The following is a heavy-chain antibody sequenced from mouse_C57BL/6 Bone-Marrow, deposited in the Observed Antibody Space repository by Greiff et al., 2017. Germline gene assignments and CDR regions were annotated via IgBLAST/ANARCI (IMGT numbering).Heavy chain of an antibody. J-gene: IGHJ2*01. CDR2: ISDGGSYT. Sequence: EVKLVESGGGLVKPGASLKLSCAASGFTFSSYAMSWVRQTPEKRLEWVATISDGGSYTYYPDNVKGRFTITRDNAKNNLYLQMSHLKSEDTAMYYCAKYPSNYFDYWGQGTTLTVSS. CDR1: GFTFSSYA. CDR3: AKYPSNYFDY. V-gene: IGHV5-4*03.